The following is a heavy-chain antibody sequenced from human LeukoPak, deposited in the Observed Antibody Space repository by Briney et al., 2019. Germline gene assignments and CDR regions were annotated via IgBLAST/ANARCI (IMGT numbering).Heavy chain of an antibody. D-gene: IGHD2-15*01. CDR3: AKFALRYCSGGSCHPFDY. V-gene: IGHV3-66*01. Sequence: GGSLRLSCVGSGVIVRSNYMTWVRQAPGKGLEWVSILYHGGSTYYADSVKGRFSISRDTSKNTLYLQMNSLRAEDTAVYYCAKFALRYCSGGSCHPFDYWGQGTLVTVSS. CDR1: GVIVRSNY. CDR2: LYHGGST. J-gene: IGHJ4*02.